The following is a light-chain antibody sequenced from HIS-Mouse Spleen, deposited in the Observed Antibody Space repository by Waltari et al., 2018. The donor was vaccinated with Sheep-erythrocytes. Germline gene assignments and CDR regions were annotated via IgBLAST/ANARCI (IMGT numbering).Light chain of an antibody. CDR2: EGS. Sequence: QSALTQPASVSGSPGQSNTISCPGTSSDVGSYNLVSWYQQHPGKAPKLMIYEGSKRPSGVSNRFSGSKSGNTASLTISGLQAEDEADYYCCSYAGSSTPWVFGGGTKLTVL. V-gene: IGLV2-23*01. CDR3: CSYAGSSTPWV. CDR1: SSDVGSYNL. J-gene: IGLJ3*02.